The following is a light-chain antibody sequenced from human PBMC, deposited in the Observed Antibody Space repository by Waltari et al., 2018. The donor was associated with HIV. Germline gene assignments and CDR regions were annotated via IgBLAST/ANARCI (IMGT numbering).Light chain of an antibody. CDR1: NIGSKG. V-gene: IGLV3-21*02. CDR3: QVWDSSTDLRV. Sequence: YVLTQPPSVSVAPGQTARITSGGDNIGSKGVHWYQKKPSQAPVLVVYDDSDRPSGIPERFSGSSSWNTATLTISRVEAGDEADFYCQVWDSSTDLRVFGGGTKLTVL. CDR2: DDS. J-gene: IGLJ2*01.